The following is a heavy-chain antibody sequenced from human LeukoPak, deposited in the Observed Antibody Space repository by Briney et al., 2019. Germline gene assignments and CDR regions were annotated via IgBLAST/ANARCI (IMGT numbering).Heavy chain of an antibody. J-gene: IGHJ3*02. CDR3: ARDVRDGYNLDAFDI. CDR2: IYYSGST. V-gene: IGHV4-59*01. D-gene: IGHD5-24*01. CDR1: GGSISSYF. Sequence: SETLSLTCTVSGGSISSYFWSWIRQPPGKGLEWIGYIYYSGSTNYNPSLKSRVTISVDTSKNQFSLKLSSVTAADTAVYYCARDVRDGYNLDAFDIWDQGTMVTVSS.